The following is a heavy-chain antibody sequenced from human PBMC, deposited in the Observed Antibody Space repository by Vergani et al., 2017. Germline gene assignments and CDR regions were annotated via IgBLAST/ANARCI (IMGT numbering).Heavy chain of an antibody. J-gene: IGHJ6*02. Sequence: QVQLVQSGAEVKKPGASVKVSCKASGYTFTSYDINWVRQATGQGLEWMGWMNPNSGNTGYAQKFQGRVTITRNTSISTAYMELSSLRSEDTAVYYCAGSGRSSSWYVNSAYYYYGMDVWGQGTTVTVSS. V-gene: IGHV1-8*03. CDR2: MNPNSGNT. CDR3: AGSGRSSSWYVNSAYYYYGMDV. CDR1: GYTFTSYD. D-gene: IGHD6-13*01.